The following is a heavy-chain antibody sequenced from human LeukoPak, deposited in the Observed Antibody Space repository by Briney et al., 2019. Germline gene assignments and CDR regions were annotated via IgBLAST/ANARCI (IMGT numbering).Heavy chain of an antibody. J-gene: IGHJ6*03. V-gene: IGHV4-4*07. D-gene: IGHD3-9*01. Sequence: SETLSLTCTVSGGSISSYYWSWIRQPAGKGLEWIGRIYSSGSTNYNPSLKSRVTMSVDTSKNQFSLKLSSVTAADTAVYYCARAYYDILTGYYRGYYYYYMDVWGKGTTVTVSS. CDR3: ARAYYDILTGYYRGYYYYYMDV. CDR1: GGSISSYY. CDR2: IYSSGST.